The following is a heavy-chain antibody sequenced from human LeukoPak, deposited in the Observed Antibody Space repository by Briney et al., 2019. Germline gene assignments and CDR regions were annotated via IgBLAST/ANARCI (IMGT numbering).Heavy chain of an antibody. CDR2: ISSSYNTI. J-gene: IGHJ4*02. Sequence: GGSLRLSCAASGFTFSDFYMTWIRQAPGKGLEWVSYISSSYNTIYYADSVKGRFTISRDNAKNSLYLQMNSLRAEDTAMYYCARRSSGYYNFDYWGQGTLVTVSS. CDR3: ARRSSGYYNFDY. D-gene: IGHD3-22*01. CDR1: GFTFSDFY. V-gene: IGHV3-11*01.